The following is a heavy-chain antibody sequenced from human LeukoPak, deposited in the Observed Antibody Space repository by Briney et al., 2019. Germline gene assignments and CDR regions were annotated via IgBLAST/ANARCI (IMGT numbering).Heavy chain of an antibody. V-gene: IGHV3-30-3*02. CDR1: GFTFSSYA. CDR3: AKHHPYDFWSGYYFDY. CDR2: ISYDGSNK. D-gene: IGHD3-3*01. Sequence: PGGSLRLSCAASGFTFSSYAMHWVRQAPGKGLEWVAVISYDGSNKYYADSVKGRFTISRDNSKNTLYLQMNSLRAEDTAVYYCAKHHPYDFWSGYYFDYWGQGTLVTVSS. J-gene: IGHJ4*02.